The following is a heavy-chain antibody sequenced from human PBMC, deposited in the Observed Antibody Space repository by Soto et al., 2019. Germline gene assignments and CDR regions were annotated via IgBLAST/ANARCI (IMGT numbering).Heavy chain of an antibody. J-gene: IGHJ6*02. CDR1: GGSISSGGYY. Sequence: TLSLTCTVSGGSISSGGYYWSWIRQHPGKGLEWIGYIYYSGSTYYNPSLKSRVTISVDTSKNQFPLKLSSVTAADTAVYYCARERTLYSMDVWGQGTTVTVSS. V-gene: IGHV4-31*03. CDR3: ARERTLYSMDV. CDR2: IYYSGST.